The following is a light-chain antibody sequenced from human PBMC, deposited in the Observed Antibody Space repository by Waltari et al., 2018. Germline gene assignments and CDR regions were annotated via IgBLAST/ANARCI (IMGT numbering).Light chain of an antibody. CDR3: GSYTSTNTYV. CDR2: DVN. Sequence: QSALTQPASVSGSPGQSFTISCTGTSSDVGGYDYFSWYQQHPGKAPQLIIYDVNKRPSGVSNRFSGSESGNTASLTISGLQAEDEAAYYCGSYTSTNTYVFGTGTKVTVL. J-gene: IGLJ1*01. CDR1: SSDVGGYDY. V-gene: IGLV2-14*03.